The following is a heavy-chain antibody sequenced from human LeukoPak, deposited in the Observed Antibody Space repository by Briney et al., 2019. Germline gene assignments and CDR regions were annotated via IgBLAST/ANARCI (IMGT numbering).Heavy chain of an antibody. D-gene: IGHD3-16*01. Sequence: ASVEVSCKASGYTFTSYGISWVRQAPGQGLEGMGWISAYNGNTNYAQKLQGRVTMTTHTSTSTAYMELRSLRSDDTAVYYCARVGVPPGAFDIWGQGTMVTVSS. CDR3: ARVGVPPGAFDI. CDR1: GYTFTSYG. V-gene: IGHV1-18*01. CDR2: ISAYNGNT. J-gene: IGHJ3*02.